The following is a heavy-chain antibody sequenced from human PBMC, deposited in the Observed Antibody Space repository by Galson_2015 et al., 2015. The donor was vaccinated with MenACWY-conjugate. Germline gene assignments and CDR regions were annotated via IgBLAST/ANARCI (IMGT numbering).Heavy chain of an antibody. V-gene: IGHV3-30*18. Sequence: SLRLSCAASGFTFSSYGMHWVRQAPGKGLDWVAFIAYDGSDKYYADSVKGRFTISRDNSKNTLYLQMNSLRAEDTAVFYCAKDLESGWNSLRWGQGTTVTVSS. J-gene: IGHJ6*02. D-gene: IGHD1-7*01. CDR2: IAYDGSDK. CDR3: AKDLESGWNSLR. CDR1: GFTFSSYG.